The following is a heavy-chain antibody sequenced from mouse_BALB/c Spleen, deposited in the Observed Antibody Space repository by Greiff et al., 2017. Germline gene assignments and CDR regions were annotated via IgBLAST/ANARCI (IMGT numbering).Heavy chain of an antibody. Sequence: QVQLQQSGAELVRPGTSVKISCKASGYTFTNYWLGWVKQRPGHGLEWIGDIYPGGGYTNYNEKFKGKATLTADTSSSTAYMQLSSLTSEDSAVYFCARGYYGSYFDYWGQGTTLTVSS. CDR1: GYTFTNYW. V-gene: IGHV1-63*02. CDR3: ARGYYGSYFDY. J-gene: IGHJ2*01. CDR2: IYPGGGYT. D-gene: IGHD1-1*01.